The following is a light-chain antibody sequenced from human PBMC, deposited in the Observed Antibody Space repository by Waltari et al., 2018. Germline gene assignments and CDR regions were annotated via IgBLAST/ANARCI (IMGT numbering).Light chain of an antibody. CDR2: RNN. Sequence: QSVLTQPPSASGTPGQRVTISCSGSSSNIGSNYVSWYQQLPGTAPKLLIYRNNKRPSGVPDRFSGSKSGTAASLAISGLRSEDEADYYCAAWDDSLSGYVFGAGTKVTVL. CDR3: AAWDDSLSGYV. CDR1: SSNIGSNY. V-gene: IGLV1-47*01. J-gene: IGLJ1*01.